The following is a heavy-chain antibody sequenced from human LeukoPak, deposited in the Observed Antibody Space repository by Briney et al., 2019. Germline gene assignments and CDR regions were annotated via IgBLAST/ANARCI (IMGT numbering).Heavy chain of an antibody. CDR3: ARDLFGAGWFDP. D-gene: IGHD3-10*01. V-gene: IGHV4-38-2*02. CDR1: GSSISSGYY. CDR2: IYHSGST. Sequence: PSETLSLTCTVSGSSISSGYYWGWIRQPPGKGLEWIGSIYHSGSTYYNPSLKSRVTISVDTSKNQFSLKLSSVTAADTAVYYCARDLFGAGWFDPWGQGTLVTVSS. J-gene: IGHJ5*02.